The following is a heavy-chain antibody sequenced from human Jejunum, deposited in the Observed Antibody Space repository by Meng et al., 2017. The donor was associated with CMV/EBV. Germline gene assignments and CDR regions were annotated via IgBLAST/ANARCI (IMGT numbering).Heavy chain of an antibody. V-gene: IGHV3-23*01. CDR2: IRGTGGGTP. J-gene: IGHJ4*02. Sequence: GFTFTSFAMAWVRQAPGKGPEWVSSIRGTGGGTPYYAHSVKGRFTISKDSAENTLYLQMNSLRAEDTAIYYCAKSTANTWSTFDSWGQGTLVTVSS. CDR3: AKSTANTWSTFDS. CDR1: GFTFTSFA. D-gene: IGHD2-8*02.